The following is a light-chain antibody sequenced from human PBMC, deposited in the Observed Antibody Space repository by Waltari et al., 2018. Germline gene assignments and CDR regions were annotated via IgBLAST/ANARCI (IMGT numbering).Light chain of an antibody. Sequence: EIVLTQSPGTLSLSPGERATLSCRASQRVSSSYLAWYQQKPGQAPRVLIYGASIRATGIPDRVSGSGSGTDFTLTISRLEPEDFALYFCQQYGGSPAYTFGQGTKLEI. CDR1: QRVSSSY. CDR2: GAS. J-gene: IGKJ2*01. CDR3: QQYGGSPAYT. V-gene: IGKV3-20*01.